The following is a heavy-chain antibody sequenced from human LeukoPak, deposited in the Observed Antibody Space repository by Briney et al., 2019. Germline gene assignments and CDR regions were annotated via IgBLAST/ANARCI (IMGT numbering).Heavy chain of an antibody. CDR2: IWYDGSNK. CDR3: AREGPRGNSQFDY. D-gene: IGHD2/OR15-2a*01. J-gene: IGHJ4*02. Sequence: GGSLRLSCAASGFTFSTYGMHWVRQAPGKGLEWVALIWYDGSNKYYADSVKGRLTISRDNSKNTLYLQMNSLRAEDTAVYYCAREGPRGNSQFDYWGQGTLVTVSS. V-gene: IGHV3-33*08. CDR1: GFTFSTYG.